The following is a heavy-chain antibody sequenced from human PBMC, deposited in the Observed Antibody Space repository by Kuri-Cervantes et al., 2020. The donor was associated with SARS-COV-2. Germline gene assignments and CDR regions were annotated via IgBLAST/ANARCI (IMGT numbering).Heavy chain of an antibody. Sequence: GGSLRLSCEASGFTVSSNYMSWVRQAPGKGLEWVSVIYSGDGGTTYYSDSVKGRFTVSRDNSKNTLYLQMNSLRAEDTAIYYCAKLFGVVVAGTLDYWGQGALVTVSS. CDR1: GFTVSSNY. V-gene: IGHV3-66*04. CDR2: IYSGDGGTT. CDR3: AKLFGVVVAGTLDY. J-gene: IGHJ4*02. D-gene: IGHD2-15*01.